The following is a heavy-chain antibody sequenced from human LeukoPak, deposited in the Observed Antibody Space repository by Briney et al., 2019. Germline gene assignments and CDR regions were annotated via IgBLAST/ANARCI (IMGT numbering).Heavy chain of an antibody. CDR2: ITTTGDRI. CDR1: GFTLSNYE. Sequence: PGGSLRLSCEASGFTLSNYEMNWVRQAPGKGLEWISYITTTGDRIQYADSVKGRFTISRDNAKNSLYLEMNSLRAEDTGVYFCARDTKDYWGQGTLVVVSS. V-gene: IGHV3-48*03. J-gene: IGHJ4*02. D-gene: IGHD2-2*01. CDR3: ARDTKDY.